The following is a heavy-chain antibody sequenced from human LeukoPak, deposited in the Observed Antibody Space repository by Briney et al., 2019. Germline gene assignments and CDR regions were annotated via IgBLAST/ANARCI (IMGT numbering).Heavy chain of an antibody. D-gene: IGHD3-9*01. CDR2: ISAYNGNT. Sequence: ASVKVSCKASGYTFTSYGISWVRQAPGQGLEWMGWISAYNGNTNYAQKLQGRVTMTTDTSTSTAYMELRSLRSDDTAVYYRARESGSRYFDWMGEDYYYGMDVWGQGTTVTVSS. J-gene: IGHJ6*02. CDR3: ARESGSRYFDWMGEDYYYGMDV. V-gene: IGHV1-18*01. CDR1: GYTFTSYG.